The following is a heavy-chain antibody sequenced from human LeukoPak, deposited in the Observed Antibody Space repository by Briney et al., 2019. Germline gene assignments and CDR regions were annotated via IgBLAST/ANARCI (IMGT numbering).Heavy chain of an antibody. D-gene: IGHD1-26*01. CDR3: AGPGSGSYDY. J-gene: IGHJ4*02. Sequence: SETLSLTCTVSGGSISSYYWSWIRQPPGKRLEWIGYIYYSGSTNYNPSLKSRVTISVDTSKNQFSLKLSSVTAADTAVYYCAGPGSGSYDYWGQGTLVTVSS. CDR2: IYYSGST. CDR1: GGSISSYY. V-gene: IGHV4-59*01.